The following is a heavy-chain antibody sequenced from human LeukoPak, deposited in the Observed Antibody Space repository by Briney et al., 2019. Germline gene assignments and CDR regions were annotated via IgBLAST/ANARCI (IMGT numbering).Heavy chain of an antibody. CDR3: ARLNYGSGSYYNWFDP. CDR2: IYYSGST. D-gene: IGHD3-10*01. V-gene: IGHV4-59*08. Sequence: PSETLSLACTVSGGSISSYYWSWIRQPPGKGLERIGYIYYSGSTNYNPSLKSRVTISVDTSKNQFSLKLSSVTAADTAVYYCARLNYGSGSYYNWFDPWGQGTLVTVSS. CDR1: GGSISSYY. J-gene: IGHJ5*02.